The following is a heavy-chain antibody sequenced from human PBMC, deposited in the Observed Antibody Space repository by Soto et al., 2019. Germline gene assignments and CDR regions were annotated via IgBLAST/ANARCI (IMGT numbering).Heavy chain of an antibody. CDR3: TTGRVVGATFYDPTLNQGY. CDR2: IKSKTDGGTT. D-gene: IGHD1-26*01. CDR1: GFTFSNAW. V-gene: IGHV3-15*01. Sequence: EVQLVESGGGLVKPGESLRLSCAASGFTFSNAWMSWVRQAPGKGLEWVSRIKSKTDGGTTDYAAPVKGRFTISRDDSKNTLYLQVNSLKTEDTAVYYCTTGRVVGATFYDPTLNQGYWGQGTLVTVSS. J-gene: IGHJ4*02.